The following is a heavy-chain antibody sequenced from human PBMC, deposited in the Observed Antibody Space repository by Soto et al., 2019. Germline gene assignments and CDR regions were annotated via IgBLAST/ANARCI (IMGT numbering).Heavy chain of an antibody. V-gene: IGHV4-31*03. CDR3: ARWLQFGSYYGMDV. D-gene: IGHD5-12*01. CDR2: IYYSGST. Sequence: QVQLQESGPGLVKPSQTLSLTCTVSGGSLSSGGYYWTWIRQHPRKGLEWIGYIYYSGSTSYNPSLKSRVTISVDTSKNQFSLKLSSVTAADTAVYYCARWLQFGSYYGMDVWGQGTTVTVSS. J-gene: IGHJ6*02. CDR1: GGSLSSGGYY.